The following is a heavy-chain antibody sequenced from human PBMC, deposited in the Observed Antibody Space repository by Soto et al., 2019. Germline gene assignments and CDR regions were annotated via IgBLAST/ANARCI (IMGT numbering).Heavy chain of an antibody. CDR1: GGSIGSYH. V-gene: IGHV4-59*01. Sequence: SETLSLTCTVSGGSIGSYHWSWIRHPPGKGLEWIGYIYYSGSTNYNPSLKSRVTISVDMSKNQFSLKLSSVTAADTAVYYCARGYPGSYYNIVDWFDPWGQGTLVTVSS. J-gene: IGHJ5*02. CDR3: ARGYPGSYYNIVDWFDP. D-gene: IGHD3-10*01. CDR2: IYYSGST.